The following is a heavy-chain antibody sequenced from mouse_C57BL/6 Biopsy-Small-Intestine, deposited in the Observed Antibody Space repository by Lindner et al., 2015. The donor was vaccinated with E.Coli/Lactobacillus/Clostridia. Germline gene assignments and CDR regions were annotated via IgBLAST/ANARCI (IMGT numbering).Heavy chain of an antibody. CDR3: TKGHYGNYDYFDY. D-gene: IGHD2-1*01. CDR2: IDPEDGDT. Sequence: VQLQESGAELVRPGASVKLSCTASGFNIKDYYIHWVKQRPEQGLEWIGRIDPEDGDTESALKFQGKATMTADTSSNTAYLQLSSLTSEDTAVYYCTKGHYGNYDYFDYWGQGTSLTVSS. CDR1: GFNIKDYY. J-gene: IGHJ2*02. V-gene: IGHV14-1*01.